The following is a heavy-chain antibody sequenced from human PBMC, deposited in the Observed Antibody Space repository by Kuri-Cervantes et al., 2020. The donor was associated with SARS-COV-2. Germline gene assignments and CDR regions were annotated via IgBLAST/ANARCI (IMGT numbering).Heavy chain of an antibody. D-gene: IGHD2-2*02. Sequence: GGSLRLSCAASGFTFSSYSMNWVRQAPGKGLEYVSVVSSNGGSTYYADSVKGRFTISRDNSKNTLYLQMSSLRAEDTAVYYCVKDQGCSSTSCYSEGHYYYYGMDVWGQGTTVTVSS. J-gene: IGHJ6*02. V-gene: IGHV3-64D*06. CDR1: GFTFSSYS. CDR3: VKDQGCSSTSCYSEGHYYYYGMDV. CDR2: VSSNGGST.